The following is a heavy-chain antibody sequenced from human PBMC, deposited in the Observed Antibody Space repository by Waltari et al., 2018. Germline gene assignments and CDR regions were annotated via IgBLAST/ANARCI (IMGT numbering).Heavy chain of an antibody. CDR3: ARETRIGYGMDV. V-gene: IGHV1-2*06. D-gene: IGHD1-26*01. J-gene: IGHJ6*02. CDR1: GYNFNDYY. CDR2: INPNSGAT. Sequence: QVQLVQSGAEVKKPGASVKVSCKSSGYNFNDYYIHWVRQAPGQELEWMGRINPNSGATNYAQKFQNGVTMTRDTSISTAYMELNSVTYDDTAVYYCARETRIGYGMDVWGQGTTVTVSS.